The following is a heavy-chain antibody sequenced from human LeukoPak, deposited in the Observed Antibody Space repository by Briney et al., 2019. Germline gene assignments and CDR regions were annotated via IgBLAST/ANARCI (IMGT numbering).Heavy chain of an antibody. Sequence: PGGSLRLSCAASGFTFSSYGMHWVRQAPGKGLEWVAVIWYDGSNKYYADSVKGRFTMSRDNSKNTLYLQMNSLRAEDTAVYYCAKDPRYKWNYPPNWFDPWGQGTLVTVSS. J-gene: IGHJ5*02. CDR2: IWYDGSNK. CDR3: AKDPRYKWNYPPNWFDP. D-gene: IGHD1-7*01. CDR1: GFTFSSYG. V-gene: IGHV3-33*06.